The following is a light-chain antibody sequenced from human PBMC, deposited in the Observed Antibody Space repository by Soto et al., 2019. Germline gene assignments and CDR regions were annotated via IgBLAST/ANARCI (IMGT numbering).Light chain of an antibody. J-gene: IGKJ4*01. CDR3: QQLNSYPLT. Sequence: DIQLTQSPSFLSASVGDRVTITCRASQGISSSLARYQQKPGKAPKLLIYAASTLQSGVPARFSGRGSGTEFTLTISSLQPEDFATYYCQQLNSYPLTFGGGTKVEIK. V-gene: IGKV1-9*01. CDR2: AAS. CDR1: QGISSS.